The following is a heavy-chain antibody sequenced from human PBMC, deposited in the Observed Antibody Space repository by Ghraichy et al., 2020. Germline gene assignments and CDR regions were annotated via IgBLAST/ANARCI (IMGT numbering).Heavy chain of an antibody. CDR3: ARAVWTQVWLPYGMDV. Sequence: SETLSLTCTVSGGSINSYYWSWIRQPPGKGLEWIGYIYYSGSTKYNPSLKSRVTISVDTSKNQFSLKLSSVTAADTAVYYCARAVWTQVWLPYGMDVWGQGTTVTVSS. D-gene: IGHD5-18*01. V-gene: IGHV4-59*01. CDR2: IYYSGST. CDR1: GGSINSYY. J-gene: IGHJ6*02.